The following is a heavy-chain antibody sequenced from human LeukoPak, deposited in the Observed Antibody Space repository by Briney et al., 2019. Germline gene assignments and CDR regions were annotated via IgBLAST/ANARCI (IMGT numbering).Heavy chain of an antibody. V-gene: IGHV3-23*01. D-gene: IGHD3-22*01. Sequence: GGSLRLSCAASGFTFSSYAMSWVRQAPGKGLEWVSVISSSGDSTFHTDSVKGRFTISRDNSKNTLYLQMSSLRVEDTAIYYCAKDLVENSGYLDYWGQGILVTVSS. CDR3: AKDLVENSGYLDY. J-gene: IGHJ4*02. CDR2: ISSSGDST. CDR1: GFTFSSYA.